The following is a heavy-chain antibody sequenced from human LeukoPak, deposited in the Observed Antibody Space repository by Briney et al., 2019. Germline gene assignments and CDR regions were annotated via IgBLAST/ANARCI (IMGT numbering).Heavy chain of an antibody. V-gene: IGHV3-21*01. Sequence: GGSLRLSCTPSGFTFSSYTMNWVRQAPGKGLEWVSSISSSSSYIYYADSVKGRFTISRDNAKNSLYLQMNSLRAEDTAVYYCAVIIAVAAGDYWGQGTLVTVSS. CDR2: ISSSSSYI. D-gene: IGHD6-19*01. CDR3: AVIIAVAAGDY. J-gene: IGHJ4*02. CDR1: GFTFSSYT.